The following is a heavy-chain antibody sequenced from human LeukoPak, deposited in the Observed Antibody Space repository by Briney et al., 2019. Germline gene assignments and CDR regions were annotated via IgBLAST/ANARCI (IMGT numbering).Heavy chain of an antibody. V-gene: IGHV1-2*02. D-gene: IGHD3-10*01. CDR2: INPNSGGT. CDR3: ARAGHYYGSGSGGFDY. J-gene: IGHJ4*02. CDR1: GYTFTGYY. Sequence: ASVKVSCKASGYTFTGYYMHWVRQAPGQGLEWMGWINPNSGGTNYAQKFQGRVTMTWDTSISTAYMELSRLRSDDTAVYYCARAGHYYGSGSGGFDYWGQGTLVTVSS.